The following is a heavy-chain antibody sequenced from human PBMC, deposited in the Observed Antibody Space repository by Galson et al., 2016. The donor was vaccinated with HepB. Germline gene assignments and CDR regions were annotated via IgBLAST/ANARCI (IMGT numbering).Heavy chain of an antibody. D-gene: IGHD3-3*01. Sequence: SLRLSCAASGFTFSSYAMHWVRQAPGKGLEWVAIISYDGSNKYYADAVKGRFTISRYNSKNTLYLQMNSLRAEDTAVYYCARVSVSVADLSTNCYYGMDVWGQGTTVTVSS. CDR3: ARVSVSVADLSTNCYYGMDV. CDR1: GFTFSSYA. CDR2: ISYDGSNK. J-gene: IGHJ6*02. V-gene: IGHV3-30*04.